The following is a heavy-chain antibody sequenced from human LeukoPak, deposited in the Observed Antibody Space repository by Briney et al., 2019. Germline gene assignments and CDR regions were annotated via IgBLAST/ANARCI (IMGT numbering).Heavy chain of an antibody. CDR2: IYTSGST. Sequence: SETLSLTCTVSGGSLSSYYWSWIRQPPGEGLEWIGYIYTSGSTNYNPSLKTRVTISVDTSKNQFSLKLSSVTAADTAVYYCARSALYCTNGVGDYYYYYYMDVWGKGTTVTVSS. D-gene: IGHD2-8*01. J-gene: IGHJ6*03. CDR3: ARSALYCTNGVGDYYYYYYMDV. V-gene: IGHV4-4*09. CDR1: GGSLSSYY.